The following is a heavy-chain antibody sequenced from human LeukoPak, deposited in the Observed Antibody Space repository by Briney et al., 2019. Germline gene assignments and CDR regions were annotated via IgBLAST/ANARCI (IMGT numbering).Heavy chain of an antibody. Sequence: GRSVRLSCEASGFTFSSYAMHWVRQAPGKGLEWVAVISYDGSNKYYADSVKGRFTISRDNSKNTLYLQMNSLRAEDTAVYYCARDPLRREAYYFDYWGQGTLVTVSS. CDR3: ARDPLRREAYYFDY. D-gene: IGHD1-14*01. J-gene: IGHJ4*02. V-gene: IGHV3-30-3*01. CDR1: GFTFSSYA. CDR2: ISYDGSNK.